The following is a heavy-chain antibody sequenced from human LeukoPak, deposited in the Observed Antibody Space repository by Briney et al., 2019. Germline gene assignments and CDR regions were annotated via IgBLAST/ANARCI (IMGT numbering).Heavy chain of an antibody. CDR2: ITNSGSTI. J-gene: IGHJ4*02. V-gene: IGHV3-48*04. Sequence: GGSLRLSCAASGFTFTNAWMTWVRQAPGKGLEWVSYITNSGSTIYYSDSFMGRFTISRDNAKNSLYLQMSSLRAEDTAVYYYARDTLWSFDAWGQGTLVTVSS. D-gene: IGHD2-8*02. CDR1: GFTFTNAW. CDR3: ARDTLWSFDA.